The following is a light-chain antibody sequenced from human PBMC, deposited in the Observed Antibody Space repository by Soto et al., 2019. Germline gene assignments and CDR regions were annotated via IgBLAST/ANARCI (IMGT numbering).Light chain of an antibody. V-gene: IGLV1-40*01. CDR3: QSYDNSLTGWV. CDR1: SSNIGAGYD. CDR2: GNN. J-gene: IGLJ3*02. Sequence: QSVLTQPPSVSGAPGQRVTISCTGSSSNIGAGYDVHWYQQLPGTAPKLLIYGNNNRPSGVTDRFSGSKSGTSASLAITGLQAEDEADYYCQSYDNSLTGWVFGGGTKLTVL.